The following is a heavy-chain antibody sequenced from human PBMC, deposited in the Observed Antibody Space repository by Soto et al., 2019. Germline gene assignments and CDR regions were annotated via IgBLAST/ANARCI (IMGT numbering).Heavy chain of an antibody. CDR2: ISSSGSTI. J-gene: IGHJ6*02. CDR1: GFAFSSYE. Sequence: HPVGSLRLSCAASGFAFSSYEMNWVRQAPGKGLEWVSYISSSGSTIYYADSVKGRFTISRDNAKNSLYLQMNSLRAADTAVYYCARDSGDTAMDAYYYYYGMDVWGQGTTVTVSS. V-gene: IGHV3-48*03. CDR3: ARDSGDTAMDAYYYYYGMDV. D-gene: IGHD5-18*01.